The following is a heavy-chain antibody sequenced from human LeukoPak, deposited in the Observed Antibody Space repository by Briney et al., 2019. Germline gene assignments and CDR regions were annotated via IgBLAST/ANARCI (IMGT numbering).Heavy chain of an antibody. D-gene: IGHD6-13*01. V-gene: IGHV3-48*03. CDR2: ISSSGSTI. CDR1: GFTFSSYE. Sequence: GGSLRLSCAASGFTFSSYEMNWVRQAPGKGLEWVSYISSSGSTIYYADSVKGRFTISRDNAKNSLYLQMNSLRAEDTAVYYCAKHGSSSWYRVGFDPWGQGTLVTVSS. J-gene: IGHJ5*02. CDR3: AKHGSSSWYRVGFDP.